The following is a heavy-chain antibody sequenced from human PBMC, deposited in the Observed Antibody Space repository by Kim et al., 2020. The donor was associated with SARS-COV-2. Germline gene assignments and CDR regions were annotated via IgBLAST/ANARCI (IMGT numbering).Heavy chain of an antibody. V-gene: IGHV4-39*07. Sequence: SETLSLTCTVSGGSISSSSYYWGWIRQPPGKGLEWIGSIYYSGSTYYNPSLKSRVTISVDTSKNQFSLKLSSVTAADTAVYYCARDGQGYSSGWYYYYYG. CDR3: ARDGQGYSSGWYYYYYG. CDR1: GGSISSSSYY. CDR2: IYYSGST. J-gene: IGHJ6*01. D-gene: IGHD6-19*01.